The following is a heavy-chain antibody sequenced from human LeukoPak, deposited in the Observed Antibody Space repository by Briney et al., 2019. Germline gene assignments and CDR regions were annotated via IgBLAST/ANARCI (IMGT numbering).Heavy chain of an antibody. CDR3: ARDNKQWLAFDY. CDR2: ISAYNGNT. CDR1: GYTFTSYG. J-gene: IGHJ4*02. V-gene: IGHV1-18*04. Sequence: ASVKVSCKASGYTFTSYGISWVRQAPGQGLGWMGWISAYNGNTNYAQKLQGRVTMTTDTSTSTAYMELRSLRSDDTAVYYCARDNKQWLAFDYWGQGTLVTVSS. D-gene: IGHD6-19*01.